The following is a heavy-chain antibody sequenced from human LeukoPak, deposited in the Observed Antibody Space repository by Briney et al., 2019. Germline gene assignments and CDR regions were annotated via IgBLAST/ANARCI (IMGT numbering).Heavy chain of an antibody. D-gene: IGHD2-15*01. CDR3: ARAGARGSSGGNAFDI. Sequence: SSETLSLTCTVSGGSVSSSTYYWGWIRQPPGKGLEWIGEIYHSGSTNYNPSLKSRVTISVDKSKNQFSLKLSSVTAADTAVYYCARAGARGSSGGNAFDIWGQGTMVTVSS. CDR2: IYHSGST. J-gene: IGHJ3*02. V-gene: IGHV4-39*07. CDR1: GGSVSSSTYY.